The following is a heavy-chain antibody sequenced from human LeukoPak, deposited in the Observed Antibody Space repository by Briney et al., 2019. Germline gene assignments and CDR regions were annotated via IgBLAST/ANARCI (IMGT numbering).Heavy chain of an antibody. CDR3: ARLTQWLVLYFDY. CDR1: GGSISSSSYY. J-gene: IGHJ4*02. CDR2: IYYSGST. V-gene: IGHV4-39*01. Sequence: SVTLSLTCTVSGGSISSSSYYWGWIRQPPGKGLEWIGSIYYSGSTYYNPSLKSRVTISVDTSKNQFSLKLSSVTAADTAVYYCARLTQWLVLYFDYWGQGTLVTVSS. D-gene: IGHD6-19*01.